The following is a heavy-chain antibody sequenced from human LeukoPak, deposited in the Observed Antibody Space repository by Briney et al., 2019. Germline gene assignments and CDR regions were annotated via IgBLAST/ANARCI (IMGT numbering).Heavy chain of an antibody. J-gene: IGHJ4*02. CDR3: ARAQILPFYDTLTAYASFDY. D-gene: IGHD3-9*01. Sequence: GGSLRLSCAASGFTSSTFALSWVRQAPGRGLEWVSAISGSGGNTYYADSVKGRFTISRDNSRNTLYLQMNSLRSEDTAVYYCARAQILPFYDTLTAYASFDYWGQGTLVTVSS. CDR1: GFTSSTFA. V-gene: IGHV3-23*01. CDR2: ISGSGGNT.